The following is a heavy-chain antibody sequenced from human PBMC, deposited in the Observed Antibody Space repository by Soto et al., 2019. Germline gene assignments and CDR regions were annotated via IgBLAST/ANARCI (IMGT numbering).Heavy chain of an antibody. V-gene: IGHV4-34*01. J-gene: IGHJ4*02. CDR1: GGSFSGYY. D-gene: IGHD6-19*01. CDR3: ASSLKMAVAGNTPGY. CDR2: INHSGST. Sequence: PSETLSLTCAVYGGSFSGYYWSWIRQPPGKGLEWIGEINHSGSTNYNPSLKSRVTISVDTSKNQFPLKLSSVTAADTAVYYCASSLKMAVAGNTPGYWGQGTLVTVSS.